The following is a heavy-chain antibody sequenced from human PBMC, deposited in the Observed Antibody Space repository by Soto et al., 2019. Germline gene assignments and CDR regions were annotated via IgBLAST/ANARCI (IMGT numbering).Heavy chain of an antibody. CDR1: GFTVSSNY. Sequence: EVQLVESGGGLVQPGGSLRLSCAASGFTVSSNYMSWVRQAPGTGLEWVSVIYSGGSTYYADSVKGRFTISRDNSKNTLYLQMNSPRAEDTAGYYCARDRSIAAAAYWGQGTLVAVSA. CDR3: ARDRSIAAAAY. J-gene: IGHJ4*02. D-gene: IGHD6-13*01. V-gene: IGHV3-66*01. CDR2: IYSGGST.